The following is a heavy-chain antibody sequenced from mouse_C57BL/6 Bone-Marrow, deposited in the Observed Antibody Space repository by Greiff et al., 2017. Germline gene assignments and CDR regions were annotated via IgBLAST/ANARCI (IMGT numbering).Heavy chain of an antibody. J-gene: IGHJ4*01. D-gene: IGHD2-4*01. CDR2: IYPGDGDT. CDR1: GYAFSSSW. V-gene: IGHV1-82*01. CDR3: ARDGLRGDY. Sequence: VQLQQSGPELVKPGASVQISCKASGYAFSSSWMNWVKQRPGKGLEWIGRIYPGDGDTNYNGKFKGKATLTADKSSSTAYMQLSSLTSEDSAVYFCARDGLRGDYWGQGTSVTVSS.